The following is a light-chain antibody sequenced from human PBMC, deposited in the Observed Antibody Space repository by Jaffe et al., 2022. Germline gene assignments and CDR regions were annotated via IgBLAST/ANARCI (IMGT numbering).Light chain of an antibody. CDR2: AAS. J-gene: IGKJ3*01. CDR1: QGIRNN. V-gene: IGKV1-27*01. Sequence: DIQMTQSPSSLSASVGDRVTVTCRASQGIRNNLAWYRQRPGEVPELLIYAASTLQSGVPSRFSGSGSGTDFALTITGLQPEDVATYYCQKYDSAPLTFGPGTTVDLK. CDR3: QKYDSAPLT.